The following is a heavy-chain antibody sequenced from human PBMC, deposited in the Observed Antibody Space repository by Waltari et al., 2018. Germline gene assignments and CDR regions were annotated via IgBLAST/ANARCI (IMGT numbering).Heavy chain of an antibody. D-gene: IGHD2-2*01. J-gene: IGHJ6*02. CDR1: VGSFSSYS. CDR3: TTSSYCGTTTCYQYYGMDV. Sequence: QVRLVQSGAEVKKPGSSVKFSCKAFVGSFSSYSITWLRQAPGQGLEWMGGIIPVFGTANYAQKFQDRLAITADESTSTAYMELSSLRSEDTAAYYCTTSSYCGTTTCYQYYGMDVWGQGTTVTVSS. CDR2: IIPVFGTA. V-gene: IGHV1-69*01.